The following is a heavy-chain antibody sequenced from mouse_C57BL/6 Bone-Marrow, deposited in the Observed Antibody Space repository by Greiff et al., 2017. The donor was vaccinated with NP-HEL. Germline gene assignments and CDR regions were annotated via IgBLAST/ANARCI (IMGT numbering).Heavy chain of an antibody. CDR3: ARHVGTEDYAMDY. V-gene: IGHV5-12*01. D-gene: IGHD4-1*01. CDR2: ISNGGGST. CDR1: GFTFSDYY. J-gene: IGHJ4*01. Sequence: DVKLVESGGGLVQPGGSLKLSCAASGFTFSDYYMYWVRQTPEKRLEWVAYISNGGGSTYYLDTVKGRFTISRDNAKNALYLQMSRLKSEDTAMDYCARHVGTEDYAMDYWGQGTSVTVSS.